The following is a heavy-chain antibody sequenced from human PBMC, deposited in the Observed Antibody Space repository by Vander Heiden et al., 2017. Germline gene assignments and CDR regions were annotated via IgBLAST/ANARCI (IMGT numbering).Heavy chain of an antibody. J-gene: IGHJ4*01. Sequence: PLTVSGPPLAYPIHTLTLTSSFSGFSTPTSGGGVGWIRQPPGKALEWLALIYGNDEERYSTSLKSRLTITKDTSKNQVVLTMTDMDPVDKATYYCAHRHRAAAGTVFGYWGQGTMVTVSS. V-gene: IGHV2-5*01. CDR1: GFSTPTSGGG. CDR3: AHRHRAAAGTVFGY. CDR2: IYGNDEE. D-gene: IGHD6-13*01.